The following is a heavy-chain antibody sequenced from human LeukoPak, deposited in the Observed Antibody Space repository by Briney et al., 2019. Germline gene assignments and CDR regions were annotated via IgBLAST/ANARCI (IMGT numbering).Heavy chain of an antibody. Sequence: GASVKVSCKASGYTFTGYGIHWVRQAPGQGLEWMGRINPNSGGTNYAQKFQGRVTMTRDTSISTAYMELSSLRSDDTAMYYCASIGGDYSNLNWFAPWGQGTLVTVSS. V-gene: IGHV1-2*02. CDR1: GYTFTGYG. CDR3: ASIGGDYSNLNWFAP. D-gene: IGHD4-11*01. J-gene: IGHJ5*02. CDR2: INPNSGGT.